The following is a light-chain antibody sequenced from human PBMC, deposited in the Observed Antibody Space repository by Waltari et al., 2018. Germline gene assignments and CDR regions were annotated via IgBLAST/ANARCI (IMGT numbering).Light chain of an antibody. Sequence: QSALTQPAYVSGSPGQSITTPSTRTLSDAVAYNYVPWYQQHPGKAPKLLIFDVSNRPPVVSNRFSGSKSGNTASLTISGLQAEDESDYYCCSCTSGSTWVFGGGTKLTVL. V-gene: IGLV2-14*01. CDR2: DVS. CDR1: LSDAVAYNY. J-gene: IGLJ3*02. CDR3: CSCTSGSTWV.